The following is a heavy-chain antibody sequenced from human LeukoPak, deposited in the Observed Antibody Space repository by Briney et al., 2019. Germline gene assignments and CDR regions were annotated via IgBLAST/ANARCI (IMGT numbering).Heavy chain of an antibody. V-gene: IGHV4-59*01. Sequence: PSETLSLTCTVSGGSISNKYWSWIRQPPGKGLEWIGYIYYSGSTNYNPSLKGRVTLLIDTSKNQFSLELSSVTAADTAVYYCARSGRGAAGTRYISDFWGQGTLVTVSS. D-gene: IGHD6-13*01. J-gene: IGHJ4*02. CDR2: IYYSGST. CDR1: GGSISNKY. CDR3: ARSGRGAAGTRYISDF.